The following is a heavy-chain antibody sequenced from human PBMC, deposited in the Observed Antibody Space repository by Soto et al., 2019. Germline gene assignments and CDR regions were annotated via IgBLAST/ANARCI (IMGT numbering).Heavy chain of an antibody. J-gene: IGHJ5*02. CDR1: GFTFSDYY. V-gene: IGHV3-11*01. D-gene: IGHD3-22*01. CDR3: AKMSSENYYDPVFS. CDR2: ISSSGNTI. Sequence: ESGGGVVKTSGSLRIACAASGFTFSDYYMSWVRQAPGKGLEWVSYISSSGNTIYYADSVKGQFTISRDNAKNSVYLQMNSLRAEDTALYFCAKMSSENYYDPVFSWGQGTLVTVSS.